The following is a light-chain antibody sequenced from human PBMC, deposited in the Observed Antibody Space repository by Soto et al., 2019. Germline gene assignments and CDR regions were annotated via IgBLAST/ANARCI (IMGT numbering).Light chain of an antibody. CDR3: QQYDSSPIT. Sequence: EVVWTQSPGTLSLSPGERATLSCRASQSVSSSYLAWYQQKPGQAPRLLIYGASSRATGMPDRFSGSGSGTHFTLTISRLEPEDFGVYYCQQYDSSPITFGQGTRLEIK. CDR1: QSVSSSY. CDR2: GAS. J-gene: IGKJ5*01. V-gene: IGKV3-20*01.